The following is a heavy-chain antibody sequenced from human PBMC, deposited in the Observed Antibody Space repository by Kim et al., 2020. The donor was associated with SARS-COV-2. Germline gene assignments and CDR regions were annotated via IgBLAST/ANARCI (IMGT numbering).Heavy chain of an antibody. CDR1: GGSISSSSYY. CDR3: ARPKYRLQGEDAFDI. J-gene: IGHJ3*02. CDR2: IYYSGST. D-gene: IGHD6-25*01. V-gene: IGHV4-39*01. Sequence: SETLSLTCTVSGGSISSSSYYWGWIRQPPGKGLEWIGIIYYSGSTYYNPSLKSRVTISVDTSKNQFSLKLSSVTAADTAVYYCARPKYRLQGEDAFDIWGQGTMVTVSS.